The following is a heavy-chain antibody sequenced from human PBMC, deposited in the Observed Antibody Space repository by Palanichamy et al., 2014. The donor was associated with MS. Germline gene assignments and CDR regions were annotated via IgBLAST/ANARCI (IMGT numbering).Heavy chain of an antibody. V-gene: IGHV1-2*02. J-gene: IGHJ6*02. D-gene: IGHD2-2*01. CDR1: GYTFTDYY. Sequence: KVSCKASGYTFTDYYMHWVRQAPGQGLEWMGWIDPKGGGTDYAQNFQGRVTMTRDTSISTVYLELSSLSSGDTAVYYCATAAEGRYCSATSCSGVDVWGQGTAVTVSS. CDR2: IDPKGGGT. CDR3: ATAAEGRYCSATSCSGVDV.